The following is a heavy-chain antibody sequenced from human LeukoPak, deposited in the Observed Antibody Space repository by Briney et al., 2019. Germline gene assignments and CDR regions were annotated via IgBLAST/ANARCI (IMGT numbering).Heavy chain of an antibody. CDR1: GFTFSSYW. CDR2: IRSRTNTI. Sequence: PGGSLRLSCAASGFTFSSYWMSWVRQAPGKGLEWVSYIRSRTNTIYYADSVKGRFTISTDNAKNSLYLQMNSLRGDDTAVYYCARDLNWAFDIWGQGTMVTVSS. J-gene: IGHJ3*02. V-gene: IGHV3-48*01. CDR3: ARDLNWAFDI.